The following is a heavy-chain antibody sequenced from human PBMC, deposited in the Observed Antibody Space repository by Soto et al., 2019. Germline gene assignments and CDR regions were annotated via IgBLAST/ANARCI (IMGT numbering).Heavy chain of an antibody. J-gene: IGHJ3*02. V-gene: IGHV3-23*01. CDR2: ISGSGGST. D-gene: IGHD3-16*01. CDR1: GFTFSSYA. Sequence: EVQLLESGGGLVQPGGSLRLSCAASGFTFSSYAMNWVRQAPGKGLEWVSAISGSGGSTYYADSVKGRFTISRDNSKNTLYLQMNSLRPEDTAVYYCAKESEEMDEFGDIWGQGTMVTVSS. CDR3: AKESEEMDEFGDI.